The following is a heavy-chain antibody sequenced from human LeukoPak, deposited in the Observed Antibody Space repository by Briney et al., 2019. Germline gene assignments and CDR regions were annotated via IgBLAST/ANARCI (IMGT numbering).Heavy chain of an antibody. CDR1: GYTFTNFY. D-gene: IGHD4-11*01. CDR3: VTSFDYSDFY. Sequence: APVKVSCKASGYTFTNFYIDWVRQAPGQGLEWMGRSNPNTGGTKFAQKFQDRVTVTRDTAIRTAYLELSSLTSGDTAVYHCVTSFDYSDFYWGQGTLVTVS. CDR2: SNPNTGGT. V-gene: IGHV1-2*06. J-gene: IGHJ4*02.